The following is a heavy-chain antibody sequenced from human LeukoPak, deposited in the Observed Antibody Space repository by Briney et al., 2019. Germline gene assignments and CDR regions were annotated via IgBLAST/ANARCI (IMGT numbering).Heavy chain of an antibody. CDR3: AVFRDYYGSVSYDASDI. D-gene: IGHD3-10*01. J-gene: IGHJ3*02. Sequence: GGSLRLSCAASGFTFSSYWMSWVCQAPGKGLEWVANIKQDGSEKYYVDSVKGRFTISRDNAKNSLYLQMNSLRAEDTAVYYCAVFRDYYGSVSYDASDIWGQGTMVTVSS. CDR2: IKQDGSEK. V-gene: IGHV3-7*01. CDR1: GFTFSSYW.